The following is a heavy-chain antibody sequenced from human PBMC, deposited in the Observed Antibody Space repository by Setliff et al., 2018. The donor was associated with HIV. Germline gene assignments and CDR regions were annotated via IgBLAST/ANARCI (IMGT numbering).Heavy chain of an antibody. CDR3: AKGVKWLDP. CDR1: GFTLSSNH. Sequence: PGGSLRLSCAASGFTLSSNHMTWARQAPGKGLEWVSFIYSDDRTYYADSVKGLFTISRDNSRNVMHLQMNGLRPEDTAVYYCAKGVKWLDPWGQGTLVTVSS. J-gene: IGHJ5*02. V-gene: IGHV3-53*01. CDR2: IYSDDRT. D-gene: IGHD3-16*01.